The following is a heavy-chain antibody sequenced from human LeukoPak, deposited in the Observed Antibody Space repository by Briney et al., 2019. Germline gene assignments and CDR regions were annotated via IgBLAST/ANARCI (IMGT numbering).Heavy chain of an antibody. CDR1: GFTFSSYA. D-gene: IGHD2-15*01. CDR2: ISGSGGST. J-gene: IGHJ5*02. V-gene: IGHV3-23*01. Sequence: GGSLRLSCAASGFTFSSYAMSWVRQAPGRGLEWVSGISGSGGSTDHADSVKGRFTISRDNSKNTLYLQMNSLRAEDTAVYYCTKVYCSGGSCNWLDPWGQGTLVTVSS. CDR3: TKVYCSGGSCNWLDP.